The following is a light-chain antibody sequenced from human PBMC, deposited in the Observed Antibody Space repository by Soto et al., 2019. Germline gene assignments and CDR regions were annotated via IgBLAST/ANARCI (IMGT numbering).Light chain of an antibody. Sequence: QSVLTQPPSASGTPGQRVTISSSGSSSNIGSNTVNWYQQLPGTAPKLLIYGNDQRPSGVPDRFSGSKSGTSASLAISGLQSEDEADYYCATWDDSLNVWVLGGGTKVTVL. V-gene: IGLV1-44*01. J-gene: IGLJ3*02. CDR1: SSNIGSNT. CDR3: ATWDDSLNVWV. CDR2: GND.